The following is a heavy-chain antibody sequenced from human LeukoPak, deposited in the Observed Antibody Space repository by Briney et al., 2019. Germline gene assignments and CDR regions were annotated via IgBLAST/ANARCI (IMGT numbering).Heavy chain of an antibody. V-gene: IGHV1-69*04. CDR1: GGTFSSYA. Sequence: SVKVSCKASGGTFSSYAISWVRQAPGQGLEWMGRIIPILGIANYAQKFQGRVTITADKSTSTAYMELSSLRSEDTAVYYCARGGPYYDILTDSPDYWGQGTLVTVSS. CDR2: IIPILGIA. J-gene: IGHJ4*02. CDR3: ARGGPYYDILTDSPDY. D-gene: IGHD3-9*01.